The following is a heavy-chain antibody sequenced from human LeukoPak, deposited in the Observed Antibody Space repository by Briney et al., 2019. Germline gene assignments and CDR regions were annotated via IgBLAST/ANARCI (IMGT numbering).Heavy chain of an antibody. CDR2: IYPGDSDT. CDR3: ARQLGSGWYGHWYFDL. V-gene: IGHV5-51*01. J-gene: IGHJ2*01. Sequence: GESLQISCKGSGYSFTSYWIGWVRQMPGKGLEWMGIIYPGDSDTRYSPSFQGQVTISADKSISTAYLQWSSLKASDTAMYYCARQLGSGWYGHWYFDLWGRGTLVTVSS. CDR1: GYSFTSYW. D-gene: IGHD6-19*01.